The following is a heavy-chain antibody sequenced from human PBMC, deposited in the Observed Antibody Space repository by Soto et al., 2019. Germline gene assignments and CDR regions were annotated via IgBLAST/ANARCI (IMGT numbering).Heavy chain of an antibody. J-gene: IGHJ5*02. CDR1: GFTFSSYG. D-gene: IGHD2-15*01. CDR3: AKDLLRYCSGGSCYPNLA. Sequence: GGSLRLSCAASGFTFSSYGMHWVRQAPGKGLEWVAVISYDGSNKYYADSVKGRFTISRDNSKNTLYLQMNSLRAEDTAVYYCAKDLLRYCSGGSCYPNLAWGQGTLVTVSS. V-gene: IGHV3-30*18. CDR2: ISYDGSNK.